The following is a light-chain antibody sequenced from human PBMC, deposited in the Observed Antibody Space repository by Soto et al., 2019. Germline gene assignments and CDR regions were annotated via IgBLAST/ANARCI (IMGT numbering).Light chain of an antibody. J-gene: IGKJ3*01. CDR3: QQRADWPIT. Sequence: EIVLTQSPATLSLSPGERATLSCRASQNVGNSLAWYQQKPGQAPRLLIYDSSNRATGIPTRFSGSGSGTDFTLTISSLEPEDFALYYCQQRADWPITFGPGTKVDIK. V-gene: IGKV3-11*01. CDR1: QNVGNS. CDR2: DSS.